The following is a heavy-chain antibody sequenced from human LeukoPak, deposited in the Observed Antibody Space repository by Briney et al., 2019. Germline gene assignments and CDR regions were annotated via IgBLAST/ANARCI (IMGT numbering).Heavy chain of an antibody. D-gene: IGHD3-3*01. J-gene: IGHJ6*02. CDR1: GGSFSGYY. Sequence: PSETLSLTCAVYGGSFSGYYWSWIRQPPGKGLEWIGEINHSGSTNYNPSLKSRVTISVDTSKNQFSLKLSSVTAADTAVYYCASRVYDFFYYYYGMDVWGQGTTVTVSS. CDR3: ASRVYDFFYYYYGMDV. V-gene: IGHV4-34*01. CDR2: INHSGST.